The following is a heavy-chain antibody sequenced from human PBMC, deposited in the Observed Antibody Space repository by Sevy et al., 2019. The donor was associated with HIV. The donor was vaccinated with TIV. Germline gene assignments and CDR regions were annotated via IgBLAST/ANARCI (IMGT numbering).Heavy chain of an antibody. J-gene: IGHJ3*02. CDR3: AKGSRATDSAFDI. CDR1: GFTFSNYG. V-gene: IGHV3-30*18. Sequence: GGFMRLSCAASGFTFSNYGMHWVRQAPGKGLEWVAVISYDGSTKYYADSVKGRFTISRDNSKNTVHLQMNSLRTEDTAVYYCAKGSRATDSAFDIWGQGTMVTVSS. CDR2: ISYDGSTK. D-gene: IGHD3-22*01.